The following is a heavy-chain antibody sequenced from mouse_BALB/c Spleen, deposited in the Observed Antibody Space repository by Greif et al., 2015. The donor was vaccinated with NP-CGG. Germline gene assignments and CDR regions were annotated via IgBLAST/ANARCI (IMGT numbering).Heavy chain of an antibody. CDR2: IWAGGST. CDR3: ARPGPLRNYAMDY. CDR1: GFSLTSYG. Sequence: VQLVESGPGLVAPSQSLSITCTVSGFSLTSYGVHWVRQPPGKGLEWLGVIWAGGSTNYNSALMSRLSISKDNSKSQVFLKMNSLQTDDTAMYYCARPGPLRNYAMDYWGQGTSVTVSS. D-gene: IGHD1-1*01. J-gene: IGHJ4*01. V-gene: IGHV2-9*02.